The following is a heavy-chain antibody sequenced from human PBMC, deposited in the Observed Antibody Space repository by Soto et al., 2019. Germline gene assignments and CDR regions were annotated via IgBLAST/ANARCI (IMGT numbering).Heavy chain of an antibody. Sequence: EVQLLESGGGLVQPGGSLRLSCVVSGFTFSNYAMSWVRQAPGKGLEWVSVISGSGSSTHYADSLRGRFTNSRDNSEKTMYLQMNGLRAEDTAVYYWAKWAYGDYPGWADSWGQGTLVTVSS. J-gene: IGHJ4*02. V-gene: IGHV3-23*01. CDR1: GFTFSNYA. CDR3: AKWAYGDYPGWADS. CDR2: ISGSGSST. D-gene: IGHD4-17*01.